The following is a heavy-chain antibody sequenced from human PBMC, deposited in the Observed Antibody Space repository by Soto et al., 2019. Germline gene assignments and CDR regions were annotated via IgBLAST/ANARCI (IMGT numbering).Heavy chain of an antibody. CDR1: GYSFRDYD. V-gene: IGHV1-46*01. J-gene: IGHJ6*02. CDR2: INPSGGRT. D-gene: IGHD4-4*01. Sequence: ASVKVSCKASGYSFRDYDIHWLRQAPGQGLEWMGMINPSGGRTTYAQNFQGRVTMTRDTSASTVYMEVTSLRSEDRAVYYCARGGYSNNYYGMDVWGQGTTVTVSS. CDR3: ARGGYSNNYYGMDV.